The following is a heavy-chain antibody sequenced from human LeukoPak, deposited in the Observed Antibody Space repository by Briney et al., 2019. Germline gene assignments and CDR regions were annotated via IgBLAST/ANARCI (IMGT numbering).Heavy chain of an antibody. J-gene: IGHJ4*02. Sequence: ASVKVSCKASGYTFTGYYMHWVRQALGQGLEWMGWINPNSGDTNYAQKFQGRVTMTRDTSISTAYMEVSRLRSDDTAVYYCARDGGLDYWGQRTLVTVSS. CDR1: GYTFTGYY. CDR3: ARDGGLDY. D-gene: IGHD6-25*01. CDR2: INPNSGDT. V-gene: IGHV1-2*02.